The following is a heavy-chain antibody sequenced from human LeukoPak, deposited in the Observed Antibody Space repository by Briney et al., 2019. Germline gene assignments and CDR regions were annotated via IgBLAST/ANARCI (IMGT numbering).Heavy chain of an antibody. CDR2: NHYSGST. CDR1: GDSISYYY. V-gene: IGHV4-59*01. Sequence: SETLSLSCTVSGDSISYYYGSWIRRPPGKVLGRVGNNHYSGSTNYNPSLKGRVTISVDTAKNQFTLKLSSVTAADTAVYYCARDPSSSSEPYYFDYWGQGTLVTVSS. CDR3: ARDPSSSSEPYYFDY. D-gene: IGHD6-6*01. J-gene: IGHJ4*02.